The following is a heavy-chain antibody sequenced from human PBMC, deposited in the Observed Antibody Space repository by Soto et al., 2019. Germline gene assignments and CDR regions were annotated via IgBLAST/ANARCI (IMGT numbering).Heavy chain of an antibody. CDR3: ARRQSSSWYGL. J-gene: IGHJ4*02. CDR2: IYYSGST. Sequence: QLQLQESGPGLVKPSETLSLTCTVSGGSISSSSYYWGWIRQPPGKGLEWIGSIYYSGSTYYNPSLKGRVNISVDTSKNQFSLKLSSVTAADTAVYYCARRQSSSWYGLWGQGTLVTVSS. D-gene: IGHD6-13*01. CDR1: GGSISSSSYY. V-gene: IGHV4-39*01.